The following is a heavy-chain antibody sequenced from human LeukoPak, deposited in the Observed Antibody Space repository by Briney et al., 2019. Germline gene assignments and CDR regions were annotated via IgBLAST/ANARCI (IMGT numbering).Heavy chain of an antibody. CDR2: INHSGST. Sequence: SETLSLTCAVYGGSFSGYYWSWIRQPPGKGLEWIGEINHSGSTNYNPSLKSRVTISVDTPKNQFSLKLSSVTAADTAVYYCARLVVTRFDYWGQGTLVTVSS. CDR3: ARLVVTRFDY. CDR1: GGSFSGYY. J-gene: IGHJ4*02. V-gene: IGHV4-34*01. D-gene: IGHD4-23*01.